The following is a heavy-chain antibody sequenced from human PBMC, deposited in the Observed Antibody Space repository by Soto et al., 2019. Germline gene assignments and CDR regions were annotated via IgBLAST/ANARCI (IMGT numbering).Heavy chain of an antibody. CDR2: LVVGSGNT. Sequence: SVKVSCKTSGFMFTSSAVQWVPQARGQRLEWIGWLVVGSGNTHYAQHFQEGVTLNREMSTGTAYMELSSLRSEDTAVYYCAAVPVLRFLKWLPAYFDYWGQGTMVTVSS. CDR3: AAVPVLRFLKWLPAYFDY. J-gene: IGHJ4*02. D-gene: IGHD3-3*01. CDR1: GFMFTSSA. V-gene: IGHV1-58*01.